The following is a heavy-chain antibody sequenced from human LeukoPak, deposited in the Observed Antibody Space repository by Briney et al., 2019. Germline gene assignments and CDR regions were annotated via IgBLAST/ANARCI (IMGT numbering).Heavy chain of an antibody. V-gene: IGHV4-59*01. CDR2: IHFSGNT. D-gene: IGHD2-2*01. CDR3: ARAYVPGGIIDY. J-gene: IGHJ4*02. Sequence: SETLSLICTVSGASISSYWWSWIRQPPGKGLEWIGYIHFSGNTNTKSSLKSRVTISADTSKNQFSLKLNSVSAVDTAVYYCARAYVPGGIIDYWGQGTLVTVSS. CDR1: GASISSYW.